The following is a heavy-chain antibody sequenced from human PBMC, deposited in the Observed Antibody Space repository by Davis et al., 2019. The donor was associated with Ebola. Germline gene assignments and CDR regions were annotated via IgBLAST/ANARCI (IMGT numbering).Heavy chain of an antibody. CDR2: IRSKANSYAT. V-gene: IGHV3-73*01. CDR3: TQSYDSSGYRDYYYYGMDV. CDR1: GFTFSGSA. Sequence: GESPKISCAASGFTFSGSAMHWVRQASGKGLEWVGRIRSKANSYATAYAASVKGRFTISRDDSKNTAYLQMNSLKTEDTAVYYCTQSYDSSGYRDYYYYGMDVWGQGTTVTVSS. J-gene: IGHJ6*02. D-gene: IGHD3-22*01.